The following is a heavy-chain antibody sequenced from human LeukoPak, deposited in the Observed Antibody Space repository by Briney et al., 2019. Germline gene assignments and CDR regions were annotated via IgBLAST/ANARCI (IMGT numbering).Heavy chain of an antibody. J-gene: IGHJ3*02. CDR1: GFTFSSYA. Sequence: GGSLRLSCAASGFTFSSYAMSWVRQAPGKGLEWVSAISGSGGSTYYADSVKGRFTISRDNSKNTLYLQMNSLRAEDTAVYYCAKDLGDSSGYYYSHDAFDIWGQGTMVTVSS. V-gene: IGHV3-23*01. CDR2: ISGSGGST. CDR3: AKDLGDSSGYYYSHDAFDI. D-gene: IGHD3-22*01.